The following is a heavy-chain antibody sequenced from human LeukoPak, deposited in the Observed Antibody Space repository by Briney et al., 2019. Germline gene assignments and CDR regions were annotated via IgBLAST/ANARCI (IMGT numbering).Heavy chain of an antibody. Sequence: PGGSLRLSCAASGFTFSSYEMNWVRQAPGKGLEWVSYISSSCSTIYYADSVKGRFTISRDNAKNSLYLQMNSLRAEDTAVYYCARYYYGSGSYHNWFDPWGQGTLVTVSS. D-gene: IGHD3-10*01. V-gene: IGHV3-48*03. CDR2: ISSSCSTI. CDR1: GFTFSSYE. CDR3: ARYYYGSGSYHNWFDP. J-gene: IGHJ5*02.